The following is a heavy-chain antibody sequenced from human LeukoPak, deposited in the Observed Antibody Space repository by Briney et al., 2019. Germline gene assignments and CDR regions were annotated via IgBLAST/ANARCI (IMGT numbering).Heavy chain of an antibody. Sequence: ASVKASCKASGYTFTGYYMHWVRQAPGQGLEWMGWINPNSGGTNYAQKFQGWVTMTRDTSISTAYMELSRLRSDDTAVYYCARDRVAAAGQGGNWFDPWGQGTLVTVSS. J-gene: IGHJ5*02. V-gene: IGHV1-2*04. D-gene: IGHD6-13*01. CDR1: GYTFTGYY. CDR3: ARDRVAAAGQGGNWFDP. CDR2: INPNSGGT.